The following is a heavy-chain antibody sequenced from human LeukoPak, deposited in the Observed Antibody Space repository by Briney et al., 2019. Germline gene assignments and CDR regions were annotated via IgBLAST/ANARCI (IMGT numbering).Heavy chain of an antibody. CDR3: AKFSSWYYDSSGYLSY. CDR2: ISGSGGST. Sequence: GGSLRLSRAASGFTFSSYAMSWVRQAPGKGLEWVSAISGSGGSTYYADSVKGRFTISRDNSKNTLYLQMNSLRAEDTAVYYCAKFSSWYYDSSGYLSYWGQGTLVTVSS. J-gene: IGHJ4*02. D-gene: IGHD3-22*01. V-gene: IGHV3-23*01. CDR1: GFTFSSYA.